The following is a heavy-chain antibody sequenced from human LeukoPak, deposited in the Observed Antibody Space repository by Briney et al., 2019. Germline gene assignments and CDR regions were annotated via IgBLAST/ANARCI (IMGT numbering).Heavy chain of an antibody. J-gene: IGHJ4*02. V-gene: IGHV4-4*07. CDR1: GGSISSYY. CDR3: ARVPYAAAYFDY. Sequence: SETLSLTCTVSGGSISSYYWSWIRQPAGKGLEWIGRIYTSGSTNYNPSLKSRVTMSVDTSKNQFSLKLSSVTAADTVVYYCARVPYAAAYFDYWGQGTLVTVSS. CDR2: IYTSGST. D-gene: IGHD6-13*01.